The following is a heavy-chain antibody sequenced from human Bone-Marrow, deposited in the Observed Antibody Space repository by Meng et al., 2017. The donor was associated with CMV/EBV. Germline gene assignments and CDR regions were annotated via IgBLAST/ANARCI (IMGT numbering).Heavy chain of an antibody. J-gene: IGHJ6*02. V-gene: IGHV3-21*01. D-gene: IGHD6-13*01. CDR3: ARDKAVAAAGHPYYYGMDV. Sequence: GGSLRLSCAASGFTFSSYSMNWVRQAPGKGLEWVSSISSSSSYIYYADSVKGRFTISRDNAKNSLYLQMNSLRAEDTAVYYCARDKAVAAAGHPYYYGMDVWGQGTTVTVSS. CDR1: GFTFSSYS. CDR2: ISSSSSYI.